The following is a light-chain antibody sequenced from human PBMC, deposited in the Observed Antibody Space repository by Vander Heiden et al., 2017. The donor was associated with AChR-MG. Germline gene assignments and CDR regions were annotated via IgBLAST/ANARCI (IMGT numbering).Light chain of an antibody. J-gene: IGKJ1*01. CDR2: GAS. CDR3: QESDSISWT. Sequence: DIQMTQSPSSLSASVGDRVTITCRASQSISSHLNWYQQKPGKAPNLLIYGASSLQSGVPSRFSGSGSGTDFILSISSLQPEDFATYYCQESDSISWTFGQGTKVEIK. CDR1: QSISSH. V-gene: IGKV1-39*01.